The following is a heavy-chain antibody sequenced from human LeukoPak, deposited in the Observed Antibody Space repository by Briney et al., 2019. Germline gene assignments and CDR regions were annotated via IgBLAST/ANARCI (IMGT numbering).Heavy chain of an antibody. D-gene: IGHD2-2*01. CDR3: TTGYCSSSSCHRSLYFDY. CDR2: IKSKTDGGTT. J-gene: IGHJ4*02. Sequence: GGSLRLSCAASGFTFSNAWMSWVRQAPGKGLEWVGRIKSKTDGGTTDYAAPVKGRFTVSRDDSKNTLYLQMNSLKTEDTAVYYCTTGYCSSSSCHRSLYFDYWGQGTLATVSS. CDR1: GFTFSNAW. V-gene: IGHV3-15*01.